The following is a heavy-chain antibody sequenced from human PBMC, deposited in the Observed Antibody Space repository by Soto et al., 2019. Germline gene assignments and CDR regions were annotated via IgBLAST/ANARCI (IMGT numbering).Heavy chain of an antibody. Sequence: GGSLRLSCAASGFTFSSYGMHWVRQAPGKGLEWVAVISYDGSNKYYADSVKGRFTISRDNSKNTLYVQMNSLRDEDTAVYYCAKAGRIDVAGTYYFDDRGQGTPVTVSS. CDR2: ISYDGSNK. CDR1: GFTFSSYG. J-gene: IGHJ4*02. V-gene: IGHV3-30*18. D-gene: IGHD6-19*01. CDR3: AKAGRIDVAGTYYFDD.